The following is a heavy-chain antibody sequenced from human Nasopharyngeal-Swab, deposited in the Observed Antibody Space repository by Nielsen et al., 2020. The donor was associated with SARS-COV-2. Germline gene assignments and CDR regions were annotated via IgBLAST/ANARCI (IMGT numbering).Heavy chain of an antibody. J-gene: IGHJ4*02. V-gene: IGHV4-59*08. CDR3: ARRGYPATDY. D-gene: IGHD3-22*01. Sequence: WIRQPPGKGLEWIGYIYYSGSTYYNPSLRSRVTISVDTSKNQFSLKLNSVTAADTAVYYCARRGYPATDYWGQGTLVTVSS. CDR2: IYYSGST.